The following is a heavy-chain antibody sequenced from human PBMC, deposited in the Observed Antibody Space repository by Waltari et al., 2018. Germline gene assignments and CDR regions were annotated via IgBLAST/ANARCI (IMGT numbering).Heavy chain of an antibody. CDR2: IYYSGST. V-gene: IGHV4-59*11. J-gene: IGHJ6*02. D-gene: IGHD2-21*01. Sequence: QVQLQESGPGLVKPSETLSLTCTVSGGSISSHYWSWIRQPPGKGLEWIGYIYYSGSTNYNPSLKSRVTISVDTSKNQSSLKLGSVTAADTAVYYCARGYCGGDCYTDYYGMDVWGQGTTVTVSS. CDR3: ARGYCGGDCYTDYYGMDV. CDR1: GGSISSHY.